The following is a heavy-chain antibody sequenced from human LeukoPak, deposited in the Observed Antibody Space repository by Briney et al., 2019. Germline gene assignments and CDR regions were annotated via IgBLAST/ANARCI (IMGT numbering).Heavy chain of an antibody. CDR3: ARYVSSGSWYFDL. V-gene: IGHV4-59*01. Sequence: SETLSLTCTVSGGSISSYFWTWIRQPPGKGLEWIAYIYYSGSTNYNPSLKSRVTISVDTSKNQFSLKLSSVTAADTAVYYCARYVSSGSWYFDLWGRGTLVTVSS. D-gene: IGHD6-19*01. CDR2: IYYSGST. CDR1: GGSISSYF. J-gene: IGHJ2*01.